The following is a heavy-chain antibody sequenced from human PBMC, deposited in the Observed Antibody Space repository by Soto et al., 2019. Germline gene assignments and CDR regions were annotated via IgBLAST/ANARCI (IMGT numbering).Heavy chain of an antibody. CDR1: GYSFTSYW. CDR3: ATLQGSGYCSGGSCYSGDY. CDR2: IDPSDSYT. Sequence: PGESLKISCKGSGYSFTSYWISWVRQMPGKGLEWMGRIDPSDSYTNYSPSFQGHVTISADKSISAAYLQWSSLKASDTAMYYCATLQGSGYCSGGSCYSGDYWGQGTLVTVSS. V-gene: IGHV5-10-1*01. D-gene: IGHD2-15*01. J-gene: IGHJ4*02.